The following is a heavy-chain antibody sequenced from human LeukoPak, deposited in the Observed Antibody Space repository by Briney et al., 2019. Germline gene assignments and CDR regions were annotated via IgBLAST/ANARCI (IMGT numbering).Heavy chain of an antibody. J-gene: IGHJ4*02. CDR1: GFTFSSYA. V-gene: IGHV3-30-3*01. Sequence: PGGSLRLSCAASGFTFSSYAMHWVRQAPGEGLEWVAVISYDGSNKYYADSVKGRFTISRDNSKNTLYLQMNSLRAEDTAVYYCARDDYGDYWGQGTLVTVSS. CDR2: ISYDGSNK. CDR3: ARDDYGDY.